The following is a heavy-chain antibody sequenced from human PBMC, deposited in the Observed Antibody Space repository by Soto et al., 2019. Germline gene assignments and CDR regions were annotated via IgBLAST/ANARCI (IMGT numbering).Heavy chain of an antibody. CDR1: GGSSSSGGYC. CDR2: IYYSGST. Sequence: TLPHTCTVSGGSSSSGGYCWSWIRKHPGKGLEWIGYIYYSGSTYYNPSLHSRVTISVDTSKTQFSLKLSSVTAADTAVYYCASTVDYYGSGSYYWFDPWGQGTLVTVSS. V-gene: IGHV4-31*03. CDR3: ASTVDYYGSGSYYWFDP. D-gene: IGHD3-10*01. J-gene: IGHJ5*02.